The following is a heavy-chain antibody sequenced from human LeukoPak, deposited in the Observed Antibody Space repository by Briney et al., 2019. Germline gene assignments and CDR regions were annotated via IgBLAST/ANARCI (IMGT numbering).Heavy chain of an antibody. Sequence: PGRSLRLSCAASGFTFSRYGMHWVRQAPGKGLEWVALISSDGNDKLYGDSVKGRFTISRDDSKSTLYLQMNSLRAEDTAVYYCTTKVIRGNSGDDYDDWGQGTLVTVSS. CDR2: ISSDGNDK. CDR1: GFTFSRYG. J-gene: IGHJ4*02. V-gene: IGHV3-30*03. D-gene: IGHD5-12*01. CDR3: TTKVIRGNSGDDYDD.